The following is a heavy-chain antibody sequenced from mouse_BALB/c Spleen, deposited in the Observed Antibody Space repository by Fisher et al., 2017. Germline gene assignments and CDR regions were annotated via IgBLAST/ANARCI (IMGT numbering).Heavy chain of an antibody. J-gene: IGHJ4*01. Sequence: RFTISRDNAKNTLYLQMSSLKSEDTAMYYCAREWSMLWDYWGQGTSVTVSS. D-gene: IGHD1-1*02. CDR3: AREWSMLWDY. V-gene: IGHV5-6-3*01.